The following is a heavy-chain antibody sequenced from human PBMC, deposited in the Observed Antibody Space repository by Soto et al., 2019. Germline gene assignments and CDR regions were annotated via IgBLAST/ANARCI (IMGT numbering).Heavy chain of an antibody. CDR2: ISAYNGNT. CDR3: ARDCQKIFVVVIQYYYYGMDV. V-gene: IGHV1-18*01. J-gene: IGHJ6*02. D-gene: IGHD3-3*01. CDR1: GYTFTSYG. Sequence: ASVKVSCKASGYTFTSYGISGVRQAPGQGLEWMGWISAYNGNTNYAQKLRGRVTMTTDTSTSTAYMELRSLRSDDTAVYYCARDCQKIFVVVIQYYYYGMDVWGHGTTVTV.